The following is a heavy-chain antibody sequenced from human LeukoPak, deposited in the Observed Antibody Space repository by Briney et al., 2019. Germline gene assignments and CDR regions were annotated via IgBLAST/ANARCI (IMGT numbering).Heavy chain of an antibody. J-gene: IGHJ4*02. CDR3: ARLSPHYYDSSGDY. V-gene: IGHV4-38-2*02. Sequence: SETLSLTCTVSGYSLSSGYYWGWIRQPPGKGLEWIGSIYHSGSTYYNPSLKSRVTISVDTSKNQFSLKLSSVTAADTAVYYCARLSPHYYDSSGDYWGQGTLVTVSS. CDR2: IYHSGST. CDR1: GYSLSSGYY. D-gene: IGHD3-22*01.